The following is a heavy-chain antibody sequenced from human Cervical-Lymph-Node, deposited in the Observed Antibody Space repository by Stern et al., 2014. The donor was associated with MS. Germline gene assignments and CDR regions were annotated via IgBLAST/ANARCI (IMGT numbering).Heavy chain of an antibody. CDR2: IAYDGNHK. CDR1: GFTFSSYG. D-gene: IGHD2-8*01. V-gene: IGHV3-30*03. J-gene: IGHJ4*02. Sequence: VPLVPSGGAVVPPGRSLRLSCAASGFTFSSYGMHLVRQAPGQGLECVTVIAYDGNHKDYAASVKGRFTISRDNSKNTLHLQMNSVTPDDTAIYYCARDYEDTSMLFDHWGQGTLVTVSS. CDR3: ARDYEDTSMLFDH.